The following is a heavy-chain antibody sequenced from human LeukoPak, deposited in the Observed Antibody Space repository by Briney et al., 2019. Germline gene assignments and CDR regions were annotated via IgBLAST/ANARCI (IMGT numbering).Heavy chain of an antibody. D-gene: IGHD4-11*01. CDR1: GYTFTSYA. V-gene: IGHV1-18*01. CDR2: IYKGNT. Sequence: ASVKVSCKASGYTFTSYAISWVRQAPGQGLEWMGWIYKGNTNYAQKVQDRVTMTTDTSTSTAYMELRSLGSDDTAVYYCARGRNAFDIWGQGTMVTVSS. J-gene: IGHJ3*02. CDR3: ARGRNAFDI.